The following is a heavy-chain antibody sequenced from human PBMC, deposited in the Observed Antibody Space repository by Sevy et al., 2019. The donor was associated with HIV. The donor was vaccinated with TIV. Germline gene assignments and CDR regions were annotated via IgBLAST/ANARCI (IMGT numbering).Heavy chain of an antibody. Sequence: GGSLRLSCAASGFVFEDYGMNWVRQAPGKGLECVSGINWNGGSTGYADSVKGRFTISRDNSKNTLYLQMNSLRAEDTAVYYCARVRARDCSGGSCSSPPGYWGQGTLVTVSS. D-gene: IGHD2-15*01. V-gene: IGHV3-20*04. CDR2: INWNGGST. CDR1: GFVFEDYG. CDR3: ARVRARDCSGGSCSSPPGY. J-gene: IGHJ4*02.